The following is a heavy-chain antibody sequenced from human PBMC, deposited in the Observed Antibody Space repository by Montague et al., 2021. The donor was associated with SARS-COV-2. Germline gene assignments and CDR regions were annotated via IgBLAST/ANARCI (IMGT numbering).Heavy chain of an antibody. Sequence: SETLSLTCTVSGASMSGYHWSWIRQPAGRALEWIARIYSDGDTNYNPSRKSRLTMSIDTSERQFSLKMTSVSAADTAIYYCARGSVYYYHPFDYWGHGNLVTVSS. J-gene: IGHJ4*01. CDR3: ARGSVYYYHPFDY. CDR2: IYSDGDT. V-gene: IGHV4-4*07. D-gene: IGHD2/OR15-2a*01. CDR1: GASMSGYH.